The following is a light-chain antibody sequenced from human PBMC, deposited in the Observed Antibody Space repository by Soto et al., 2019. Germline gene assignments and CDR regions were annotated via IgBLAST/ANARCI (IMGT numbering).Light chain of an antibody. CDR3: SSFTSSTTYV. V-gene: IGLV2-14*01. J-gene: IGLJ1*01. Sequence: QSVLTQSASVSGSPGQSITISCTGTSSDVGNYNYVSWYQQHPGEVPKLIIFNVNNRPSGVSNRFSGSTSGNTASLTISGLQAEDEADYYCSSFTSSTTYVFGTGTQLTVL. CDR1: SSDVGNYNY. CDR2: NVN.